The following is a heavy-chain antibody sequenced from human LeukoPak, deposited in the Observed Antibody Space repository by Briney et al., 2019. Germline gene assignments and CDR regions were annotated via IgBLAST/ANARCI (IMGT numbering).Heavy chain of an antibody. D-gene: IGHD3-10*01. CDR1: GYTFTSYG. Sequence: ASVKVSCKASGYTFTSYGISWVRQAPGQGLEWMGWISAYNGNTNYAQKLQGRVTMPTDTSTSTAYMELRSLRSDDTAVYYCARDKRLWFGNLQGYYFDYWGQGTLVTVFS. CDR3: ARDKRLWFGNLQGYYFDY. J-gene: IGHJ4*02. CDR2: ISAYNGNT. V-gene: IGHV1-18*01.